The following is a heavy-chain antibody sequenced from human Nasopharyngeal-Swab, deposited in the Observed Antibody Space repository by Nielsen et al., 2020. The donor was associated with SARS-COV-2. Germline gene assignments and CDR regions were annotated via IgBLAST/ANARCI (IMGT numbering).Heavy chain of an antibody. CDR3: AKVAVVTAIPWYFDL. J-gene: IGHJ2*01. Sequence: GESLKISCAASGFTFSRYGMHWVRQAPGKGLEWVAVISYDGSNKYYADSVKGRFTISRDNSKNTLYLQMNSLRAEDTAVYYCAKVAVVTAIPWYFDLWGRGTLVTVSS. CDR1: GFTFSRYG. V-gene: IGHV3-30*18. CDR2: ISYDGSNK. D-gene: IGHD2-21*02.